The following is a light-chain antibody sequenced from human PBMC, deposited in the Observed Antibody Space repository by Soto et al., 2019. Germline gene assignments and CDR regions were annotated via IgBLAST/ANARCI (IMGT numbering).Light chain of an antibody. V-gene: IGLV2-11*01. CDR3: FSYAGSYTFYV. Sequence: QSVLTQPRSVSGSPGQSVTISCTGTSSDVGGYNYVSWYQQHPGKAPKLMIYDVSKRPSGVPDRFSGSKSGNTASLTISGRQAEDEADYYCFSYAGSYTFYVFGTGTKVTVL. CDR1: SSDVGGYNY. CDR2: DVS. J-gene: IGLJ1*01.